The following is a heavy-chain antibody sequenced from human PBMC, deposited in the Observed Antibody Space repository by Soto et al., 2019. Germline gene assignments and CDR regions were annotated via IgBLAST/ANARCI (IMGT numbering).Heavy chain of an antibody. V-gene: IGHV4-30-4*08. CDR2: ISYSGSA. CDR3: ATMGTPATGLYYFDY. Sequence: SETLSLTCTVSGGNISSGNYYWSWIRKPPGKGLEWIGFISYSGSAYYNPSLKSRVTISVDTSKNQFSLNLSFVTAADTAVYYCATMGTPATGLYYFDYWGQGTLVTVSS. CDR1: GGNISSGNYY. J-gene: IGHJ4*02. D-gene: IGHD2-15*01.